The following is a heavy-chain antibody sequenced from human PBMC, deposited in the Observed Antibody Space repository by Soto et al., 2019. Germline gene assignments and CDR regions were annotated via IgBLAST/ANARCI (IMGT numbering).Heavy chain of an antibody. D-gene: IGHD3-9*01. CDR1: GGSISSGDYY. V-gene: IGHV4-30-4*01. J-gene: IGHJ5*02. CDR2: IYYSGST. CDR3: ARAILVLRYFDWFPNWFDP. Sequence: SETLSLTCTVSGGSISSGDYYWSWIRQPPGKGLEWIGYIYYSGSTYYNPSLKSRVTISVDTSKNQFSLKLSSVTAADTAVYYCARAILVLRYFDWFPNWFDPWGQGTLVTSPQ.